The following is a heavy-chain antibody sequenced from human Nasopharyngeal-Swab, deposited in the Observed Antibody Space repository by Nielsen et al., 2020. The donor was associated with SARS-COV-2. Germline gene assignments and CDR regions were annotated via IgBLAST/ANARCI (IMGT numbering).Heavy chain of an antibody. Sequence: GESLKISCKTSGYDFACYWIAWVRQKPGQGLEWMGIIYPDHSGTKYSPSFRRQVTFSVDKSISTAYLQWSNLEASDTAMYYCARNMGYFHTSIWLDPWGQGTLVTVSS. CDR3: ARNMGYFHTSIWLDP. D-gene: IGHD2/OR15-2a*01. J-gene: IGHJ5*02. CDR2: IYPDHSGT. CDR1: GYDFACYW. V-gene: IGHV5-51*01.